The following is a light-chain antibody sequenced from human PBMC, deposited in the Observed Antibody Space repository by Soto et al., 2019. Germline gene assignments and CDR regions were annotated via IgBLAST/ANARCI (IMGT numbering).Light chain of an antibody. CDR3: QKYNSAPYT. J-gene: IGKJ2*01. CDR1: QGISNY. Sequence: DIQMTQSPSSLSTSVGDRVTITCRASQGISNYLAWYQQKPGKVPKLLIYAASTLQSGVPSRFSGSGSGTDFTLTISSLLPEDVATYYWQKYNSAPYTFGQGTKLEIK. CDR2: AAS. V-gene: IGKV1-27*01.